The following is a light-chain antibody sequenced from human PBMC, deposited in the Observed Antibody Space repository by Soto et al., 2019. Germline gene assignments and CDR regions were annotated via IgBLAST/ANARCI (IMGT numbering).Light chain of an antibody. J-gene: IGKJ4*01. CDR1: QSVRRS. CDR2: GAL. Sequence: EVVMTQSPANLSVSPGERATLSCRASQSVRRSLAWYQQRRGQAPRLLTHGALFRATGIPGRFSGSGSETEFTLTISNLRSEDFAVYYCQQYNNWPLTFGGGTKVEI. V-gene: IGKV3-15*01. CDR3: QQYNNWPLT.